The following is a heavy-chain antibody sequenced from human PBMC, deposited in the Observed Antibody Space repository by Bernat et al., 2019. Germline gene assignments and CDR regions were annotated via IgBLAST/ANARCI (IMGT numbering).Heavy chain of an antibody. J-gene: IGHJ4*02. D-gene: IGHD1-7*01. CDR3: ARDVGTTSYFDS. Sequence: EVQLVESGGGLVQPGRSLRLSCTASGFTFGSSWMTWVRQAPGKGLEWVANIKQDGSEKYYVDSVKGRFTISRDNAKNSLYLQMNSLRAEDTAVYYCARDVGTTSYFDSWGQGTLVTVSS. V-gene: IGHV3-7*04. CDR2: IKQDGSEK. CDR1: GFTFGSSW.